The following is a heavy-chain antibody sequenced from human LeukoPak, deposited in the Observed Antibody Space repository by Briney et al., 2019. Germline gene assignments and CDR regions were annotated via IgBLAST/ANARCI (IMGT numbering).Heavy chain of an antibody. D-gene: IGHD7-27*01. V-gene: IGHV3-7*01. CDR2: IKQDVSEK. Sequence: GGSLRLSCAASGFTFSNYWMSWVRQAPGKGLEWVANIKQDVSEKYYVDSVRGRFTISRDNAKNSLYLQMNSLRAEDTAVYYCARVTGEHYYYYMDVWGKGTTVTVSS. CDR3: ARVTGEHYYYYMDV. J-gene: IGHJ6*03. CDR1: GFTFSNYW.